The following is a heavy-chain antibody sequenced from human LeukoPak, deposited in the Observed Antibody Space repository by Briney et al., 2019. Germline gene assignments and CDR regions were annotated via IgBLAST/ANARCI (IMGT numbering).Heavy chain of an antibody. V-gene: IGHV3-48*03. CDR1: GFTFSSYE. CDR2: ISSSGSTI. CDR3: AKGLSSGYSGSDY. J-gene: IGHJ4*02. Sequence: SGGSLILSCAASGFTFSSYEMNWVRQAPGKGLEWVSYISSSGSTIYYAVSVKGRFTISRDNAKNSLYLQMNSLRAEDTAVYYCAKGLSSGYSGSDYWGQGTLVTVSS. D-gene: IGHD3-22*01.